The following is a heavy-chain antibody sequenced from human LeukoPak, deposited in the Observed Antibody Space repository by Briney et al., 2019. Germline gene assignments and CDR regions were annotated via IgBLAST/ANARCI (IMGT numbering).Heavy chain of an antibody. J-gene: IGHJ4*02. Sequence: GGSLRLSCAASRFTFSSYGMHWVRQAPGKGLEWVAVIWYDGSNKYYADSVKGRFTISRDNSKNTLYLQMNSLRAEDTAVYYCARDRSPRHIAVAGTFDYWGQGTLVTVSS. CDR1: RFTFSSYG. CDR3: ARDRSPRHIAVAGTFDY. CDR2: IWYDGSNK. D-gene: IGHD6-19*01. V-gene: IGHV3-33*01.